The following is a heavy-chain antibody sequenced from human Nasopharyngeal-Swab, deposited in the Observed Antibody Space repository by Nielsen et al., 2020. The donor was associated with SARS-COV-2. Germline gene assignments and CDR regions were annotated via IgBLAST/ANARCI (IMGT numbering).Heavy chain of an antibody. CDR3: VREFEATGATYLDY. CDR1: GFTFSAYN. J-gene: IGHJ4*02. Sequence: GGSLRLSCAASGFTFSAYNINWVRQAPGKGLEWVLYISRRSDTIYYADSVKGRFTISRDNVKNSLYLQMSSLRDEDTAVYYCVREFEATGATYLDYWGLGTLVTVSS. CDR2: ISRRSDTI. D-gene: IGHD1-26*01. V-gene: IGHV3-48*02.